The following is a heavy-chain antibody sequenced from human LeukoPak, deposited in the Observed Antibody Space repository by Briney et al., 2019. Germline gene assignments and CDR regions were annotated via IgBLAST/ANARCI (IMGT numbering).Heavy chain of an antibody. CDR2: INPNSGGT. CDR1: GYTLTDYY. J-gene: IGHJ4*02. CDR3: ARVGYYESSGYYEY. D-gene: IGHD3-22*01. Sequence: ASVKVSCKASGYTLTDYYMHWVRQAPGHGLEWMGRINPNSGGTNYAQKFQGRVTMTRDTSISTVYMELSRLRSDDTAVYYCARVGYYESSGYYEYWGQGTLVTVSS. V-gene: IGHV1-2*06.